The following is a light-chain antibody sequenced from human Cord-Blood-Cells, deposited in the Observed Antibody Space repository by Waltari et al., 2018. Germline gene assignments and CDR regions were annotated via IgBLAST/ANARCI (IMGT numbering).Light chain of an antibody. CDR1: SSAVGSYNL. CDR3: CSYAGSSTWV. CDR2: EVS. V-gene: IGLV2-23*02. Sequence: QSALTQPASVSGSPGQSITIPCTGTSSAVGSYNLCPWYQPQPGKAPKLMIYEVSKRPSGVSNRFSGSKSGNTASLTISGLQAEDEADYYCCSYAGSSTWVFGGGTKLTVL. J-gene: IGLJ3*02.